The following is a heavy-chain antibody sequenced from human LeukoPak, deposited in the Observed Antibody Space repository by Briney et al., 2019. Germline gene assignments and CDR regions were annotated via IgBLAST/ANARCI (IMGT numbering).Heavy chain of an antibody. CDR3: ARDRAHDYGDLDAFDI. Sequence: SETLSLTCAVYGESFSGYYWSWIRQPAGKGLEWIGRIYTSGSTNYNPSLKSRVTMSVDTSKNQFSLKLSSVTAADTAVYYCARDRAHDYGDLDAFDIWGQGTMVTVSS. D-gene: IGHD4-17*01. J-gene: IGHJ3*02. V-gene: IGHV4-4*07. CDR2: IYTSGST. CDR1: GESFSGYY.